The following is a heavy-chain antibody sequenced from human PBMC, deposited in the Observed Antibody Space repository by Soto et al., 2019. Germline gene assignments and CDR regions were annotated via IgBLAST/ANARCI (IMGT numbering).Heavy chain of an antibody. CDR2: RWHDASGN. CDR3: ARDDDYPDNGFDY. D-gene: IGHD4-17*01. CDR1: GFTFSRHG. Sequence: QVQLVESGGGVVQPGTSLRLSCAASGFTFSRHGMHWVRQTPGKGLEWLAVRWHDASGNWYAESVKGRFTITRDNFENTLYLQMNGLRLEDTAMYYCARDDDYPDNGFDYWGQGTLVTVSS. V-gene: IGHV3-33*01. J-gene: IGHJ4*02.